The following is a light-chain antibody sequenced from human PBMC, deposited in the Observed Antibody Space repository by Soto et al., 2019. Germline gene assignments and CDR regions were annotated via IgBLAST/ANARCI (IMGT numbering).Light chain of an antibody. J-gene: IGKJ4*01. CDR3: QQRSHWLT. CDR2: DAS. CDR1: QSVNNFY. Sequence: IVLTQSPCTLSLSTGERATLTCRASQSVNNFYFAWYQQKPGKAPRLLIYDASNRATGIPARFSGSGSETDFTLTISSLGPEDFAVYYCQQRSHWLTFGEGTKVDIK. V-gene: IGKV3-11*01.